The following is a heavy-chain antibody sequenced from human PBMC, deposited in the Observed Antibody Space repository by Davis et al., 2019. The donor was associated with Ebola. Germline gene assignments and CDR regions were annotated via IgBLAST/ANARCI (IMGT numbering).Heavy chain of an antibody. CDR3: AKILSSSVRLRYYYGMDV. J-gene: IGHJ6*02. CDR2: IWYDGSNK. Sequence: GESLKISCAASGFTFSSYGMHWVRQAPGKGLEWVAVIWYDGSNKYYADSVKGRFTIPRDNSKNTLYLQMNSLRAEDTAVYYCAKILSSSVRLRYYYGMDVWGQGTTVTVSS. CDR1: GFTFSSYG. D-gene: IGHD6-6*01. V-gene: IGHV3-33*06.